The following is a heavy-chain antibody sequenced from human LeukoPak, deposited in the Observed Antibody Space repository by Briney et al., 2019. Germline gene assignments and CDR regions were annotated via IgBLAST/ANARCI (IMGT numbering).Heavy chain of an antibody. V-gene: IGHV3-33*01. D-gene: IGHD5-18*01. Sequence: GGSLRLSCAASGFTFSSYGMHWVRQAPGKGLEWVAVIWYDGSNKYYADSVKGRFTISRDNSKNTLYLQMSSLRAEDTAVYYCARARIQGHAFDIWGQGTMVTVSS. CDR3: ARARIQGHAFDI. CDR1: GFTFSSYG. J-gene: IGHJ3*02. CDR2: IWYDGSNK.